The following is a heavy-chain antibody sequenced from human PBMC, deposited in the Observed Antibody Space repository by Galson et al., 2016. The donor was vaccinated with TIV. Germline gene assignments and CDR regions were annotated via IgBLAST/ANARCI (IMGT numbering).Heavy chain of an antibody. CDR3: ATYYVGRGGEGH. CDR1: GVSVSSETYH. V-gene: IGHV4-61*01. J-gene: IGHJ4*02. CDR2: SGRT. Sequence: SETLSLTCTVSGVSVSSETYHWSWIRQPPGKGLEWIGQSGRTNYKPSLRGRVTISVDTSRNQFSLNLNSVTAADTAVYYCATYYVGRGGEGHWGQGTLVTVSA. D-gene: IGHD3-10*02.